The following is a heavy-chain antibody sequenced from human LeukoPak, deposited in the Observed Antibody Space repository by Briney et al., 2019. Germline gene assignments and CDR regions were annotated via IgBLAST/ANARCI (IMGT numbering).Heavy chain of an antibody. Sequence: RTGGSLRLSCAASGFTFDDYVMSWVRQAPGKGLEWVSGINWNGGSTGYGDSVKGRFTISRDNAKNTLNLQMNSLRAEDTAVYYCARDLGQYYDTSDNWFDPWGQGTLVTVSS. CDR2: INWNGGST. D-gene: IGHD3-22*01. J-gene: IGHJ5*02. V-gene: IGHV3-20*04. CDR3: ARDLGQYYDTSDNWFDP. CDR1: GFTFDDYV.